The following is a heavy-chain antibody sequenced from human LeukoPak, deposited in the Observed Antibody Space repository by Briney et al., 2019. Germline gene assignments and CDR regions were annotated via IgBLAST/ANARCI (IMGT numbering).Heavy chain of an antibody. J-gene: IGHJ4*02. CDR1: GFTFSSYW. V-gene: IGHV3-7*01. Sequence: GGSLRLSCAASGFTFSSYWMSWVRQAPGKGLEWVANIKQDGSEKYYVDSVKGRFTISRDNTKNSLYLQMNSLRDEDTAVYYCSAGPHFDYWGQGTLVTVSS. CDR3: SAGPHFDY. CDR2: IKQDGSEK. D-gene: IGHD1-14*01.